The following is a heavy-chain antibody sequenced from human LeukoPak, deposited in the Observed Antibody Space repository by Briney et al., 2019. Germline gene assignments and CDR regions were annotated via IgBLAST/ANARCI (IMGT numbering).Heavy chain of an antibody. CDR3: ARQGALPTECFLH. CDR1: GGSIGSYY. Sequence: SETLSLTCTVSGGSIGSYYWCWIRQPPGKGLEWIGYIYRTGSTNYNPSLKSRVTISVDTSKNQFSLKLSSVTAADTAIYYCARQGALPTECFLHWGQGTLVTVSS. D-gene: IGHD1-26*01. V-gene: IGHV4-59*01. CDR2: IYRTGST. J-gene: IGHJ1*01.